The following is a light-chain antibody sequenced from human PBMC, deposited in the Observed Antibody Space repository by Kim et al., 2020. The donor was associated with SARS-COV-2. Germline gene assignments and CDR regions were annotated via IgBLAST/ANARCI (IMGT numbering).Light chain of an antibody. J-gene: IGLJ3*02. CDR1: NIGSTS. CDR2: YDS. Sequence: SYELTQPPSVSVAPGKTARITCGGNNIGSTSVHWYQQKPGQAPVLVIYYDSDRPSVIPERFSGSNSGNTATLTISRVEAGDEADYYCQVWDSTSDHPVFGGGTQLTVL. V-gene: IGLV3-21*04. CDR3: QVWDSTSDHPV.